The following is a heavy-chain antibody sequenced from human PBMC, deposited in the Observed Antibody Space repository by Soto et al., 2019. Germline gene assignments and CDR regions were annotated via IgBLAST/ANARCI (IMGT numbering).Heavy chain of an antibody. CDR2: IYYSGST. Sequence: QLQLQESGPGLVKPSETLSLTCTVSGGSISSSSYYWGWIRQPPGKGLEWIGSIYYSGSTYYNPSLKSRVTISVDTSKNQFSLKLSSVTAADTAVYYCARGGYYDILTGYLARPFDYWGQGTLVTVSS. D-gene: IGHD3-9*01. V-gene: IGHV4-39*01. J-gene: IGHJ4*02. CDR3: ARGGYYDILTGYLARPFDY. CDR1: GGSISSSSYY.